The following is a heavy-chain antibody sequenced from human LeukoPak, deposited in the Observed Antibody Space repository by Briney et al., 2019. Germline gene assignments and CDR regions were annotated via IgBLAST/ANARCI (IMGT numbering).Heavy chain of an antibody. Sequence: GGSLRPSCEASGFTFSSYWMSWVRQAPGKGLEWVANIKTDGSEKYYVDSVKGRFTISRDNAKNSLYLQMNSLRAEDTAVYYCARDYTGYFPWGQGTLVIVSS. D-gene: IGHD3-9*01. J-gene: IGHJ5*02. CDR3: ARDYTGYFP. V-gene: IGHV3-7*03. CDR2: IKTDGSEK. CDR1: GFTFSSYW.